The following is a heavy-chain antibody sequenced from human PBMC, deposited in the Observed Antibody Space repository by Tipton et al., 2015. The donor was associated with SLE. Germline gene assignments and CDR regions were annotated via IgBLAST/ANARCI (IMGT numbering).Heavy chain of an antibody. CDR1: GGSMSTYY. CDR3: ARYSLTNWHLDL. D-gene: IGHD2-15*01. V-gene: IGHV4-59*01. J-gene: IGHJ2*01. CDR2: IYYSGGT. Sequence: LRLSCTVSGGSMSTYYWSWIRLPPGKGLEWIGYIYYSGGTSYNPSLNSRVTISVDTSRNQFSLKLTSMTAADSAVYYCARYSLTNWHLDLWGRGTLVTVSS.